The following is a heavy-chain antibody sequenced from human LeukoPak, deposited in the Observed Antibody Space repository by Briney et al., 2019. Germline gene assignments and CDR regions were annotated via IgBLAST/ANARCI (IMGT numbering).Heavy chain of an antibody. V-gene: IGHV3-53*01. CDR3: ARDGYSADYFQH. CDR2: IYSGGST. J-gene: IGHJ1*01. Sequence: GGSLRLSCAASGFIVSSNYMSWVRQAPGEGLEWVSIIYSGGSTFYADSVKGRFTISRDNSKNTLYLQMNSLRAEDTAVYYCARDGYSADYFQHWGQGTLVTVSS. D-gene: IGHD5-24*01. CDR1: GFIVSSNY.